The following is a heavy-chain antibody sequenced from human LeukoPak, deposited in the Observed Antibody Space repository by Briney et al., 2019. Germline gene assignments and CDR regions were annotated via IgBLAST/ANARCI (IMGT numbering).Heavy chain of an antibody. CDR2: ISGSGGST. CDR1: GFTFSSYA. Sequence: AGSLRLSCAASGFTFSSYAMSWVRQASGKGLEWVSAISGSGGSTYYADSVKGRFTISRDNSKNTLYLQMNSLRAEDTAVYYCARSSTSCFDYWGQGTLVTVSS. D-gene: IGHD2-2*01. J-gene: IGHJ4*02. CDR3: ARSSTSCFDY. V-gene: IGHV3-23*01.